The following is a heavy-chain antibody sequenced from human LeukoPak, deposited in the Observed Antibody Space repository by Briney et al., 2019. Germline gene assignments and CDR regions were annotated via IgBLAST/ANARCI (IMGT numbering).Heavy chain of an antibody. J-gene: IGHJ4*02. D-gene: IGHD2-15*01. Sequence: PGGSLRLSCAASGFTFSSYWMHWVRQAPGKGLVWVAYINTDGTNTGYADSVKGRFTISRDNAKNTLYLQMNSLRAEDTAVYYCARYEILAATQDYWGQGTLVTVSS. CDR3: ARYEILAATQDY. CDR1: GFTFSSYW. CDR2: INTDGTNT. V-gene: IGHV3-74*01.